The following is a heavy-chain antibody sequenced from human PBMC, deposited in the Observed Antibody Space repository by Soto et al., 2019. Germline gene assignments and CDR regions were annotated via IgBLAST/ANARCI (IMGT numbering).Heavy chain of an antibody. J-gene: IGHJ4*02. CDR1: GYSISSDDCY. D-gene: IGHD3-22*01. Sequence: SETLSLTCTVSGYSISSDDCYWSWIRQHPGKGLEWIGYIYYTGTTYYNLSLKSRVTVSVDTSNNQFSLKLSSVTAADTAMYYCARSGYYYYFDSWGQGTLVTVSS. CDR2: IYYTGTT. V-gene: IGHV4-31*03. CDR3: ARSGYYYYFDS.